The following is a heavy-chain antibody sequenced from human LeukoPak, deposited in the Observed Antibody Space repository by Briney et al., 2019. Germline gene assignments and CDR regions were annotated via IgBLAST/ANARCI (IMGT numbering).Heavy chain of an antibody. Sequence: SETLSLTCAVSVDSISSSNWWSWVRQPPGKGLEWIGEIYHSGSTNYNPSLKSRVTISVDKSKNQFSLKLSSVTAADTAVYYCARELARYSSSSGAFDIWGQGTMVTVSS. J-gene: IGHJ3*02. CDR2: IYHSGST. D-gene: IGHD6-13*01. CDR1: VDSISSSNW. CDR3: ARELARYSSSSGAFDI. V-gene: IGHV4-4*02.